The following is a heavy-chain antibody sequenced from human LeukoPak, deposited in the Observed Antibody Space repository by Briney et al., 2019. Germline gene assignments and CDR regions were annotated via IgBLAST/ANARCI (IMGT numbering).Heavy chain of an antibody. CDR2: INPSGGST. J-gene: IGHJ5*02. CDR3: AREGLNMVRGVIPKEAWGWFDP. Sequence: GASVKVSCKASGYTFTSYYMHWVRQAPGQGLEWMGIINPSGGSTSYAQKFQGRVTMTRDMSTSTVYMELSSLRSEDTAVYYCAREGLNMVRGVIPKEAWGWFDPWGQGTLVTVSS. CDR1: GYTFTSYY. V-gene: IGHV1-46*01. D-gene: IGHD3-10*01.